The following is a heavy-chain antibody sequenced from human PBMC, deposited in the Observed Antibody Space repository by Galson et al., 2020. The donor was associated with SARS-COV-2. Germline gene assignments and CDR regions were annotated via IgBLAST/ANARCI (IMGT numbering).Heavy chain of an antibody. CDR1: GYTLTELS. V-gene: IGHV1-24*01. CDR3: AIAPPMVRGVIKY. J-gene: IGHJ4*02. D-gene: IGHD3-10*01. Sequence: ASVKVSCKVSGYTLTELSMHWVRQAPGKGLGWMGGFDPEDGETIYAQKFQGRVTMTEDTSTDTAYMELSSLRSEDTAVYYCAIAPPMVRGVIKYWGQGTLVTVSS. CDR2: FDPEDGET.